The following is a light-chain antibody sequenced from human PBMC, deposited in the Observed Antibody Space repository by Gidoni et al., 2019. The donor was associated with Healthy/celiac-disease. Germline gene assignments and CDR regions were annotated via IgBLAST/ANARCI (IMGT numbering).Light chain of an antibody. CDR1: QSISSY. Sequence: DIQMTQSPSSLSASVGDRVTITCRASQSISSYLNWYQQKPGKAPKLLIYAASSLQSGVPSRLSGSGSGTDFTRTISSLQPEDFATYYCQQSYSTPDTFGPXTKVDIK. J-gene: IGKJ3*01. CDR2: AAS. CDR3: QQSYSTPDT. V-gene: IGKV1-39*01.